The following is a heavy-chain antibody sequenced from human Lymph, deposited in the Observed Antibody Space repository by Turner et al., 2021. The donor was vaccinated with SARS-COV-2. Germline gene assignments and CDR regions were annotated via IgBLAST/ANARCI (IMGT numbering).Heavy chain of an antibody. CDR3: ARDVERYNDFWSGYSGGYGLDV. CDR2: INPNSGGT. CDR1: GYTFTGYY. Sequence: QVQLVQSGAEGKKPGASVKVSCKASGYTFTGYYMHWVRQAPGQGLEWMGWINPNSGGTNYAKKFQGRVTMTRDTSISTAYMELSRLRSDDTAVYYCARDVERYNDFWSGYSGGYGLDVWGQGTTVTVSS. D-gene: IGHD3-3*01. V-gene: IGHV1-2*02. J-gene: IGHJ6*02.